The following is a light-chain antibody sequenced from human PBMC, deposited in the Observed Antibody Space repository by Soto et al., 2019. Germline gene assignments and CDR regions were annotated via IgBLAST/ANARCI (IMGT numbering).Light chain of an antibody. CDR1: SSDVGSYNY. Sequence: QSALTQPASVPGSPGQSITFSCTGTSSDVGSYNYVSWYQQHPGKAPKLMIYDVSNRPLGISNRFSGSKSGNTASLTISGLQAEDEADYYCASYTRSSTLVFGGGTKVTVL. CDR3: ASYTRSSTLV. V-gene: IGLV2-14*03. CDR2: DVS. J-gene: IGLJ2*01.